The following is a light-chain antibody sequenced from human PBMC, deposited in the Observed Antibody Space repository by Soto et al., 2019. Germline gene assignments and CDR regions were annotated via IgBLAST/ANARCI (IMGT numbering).Light chain of an antibody. CDR1: QSISSW. V-gene: IGKV1-5*03. CDR2: RAS. CDR3: QQYNTYSGT. J-gene: IGKJ2*01. Sequence: DIQMTQSPSTLSASVGDRVTITCRASQSISSWLAWHPQKPGKAPKLLTYRASSLESGVPSRFSGSGSGTEFSRTISSLQPDDFATYYCQQYNTYSGTFGQGTKLEIK.